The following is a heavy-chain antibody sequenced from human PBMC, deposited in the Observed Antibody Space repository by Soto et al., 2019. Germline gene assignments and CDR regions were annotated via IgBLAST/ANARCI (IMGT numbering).Heavy chain of an antibody. CDR2: IVVGSGNT. D-gene: IGHD3-10*01. V-gene: IGHV1-58*01. CDR3: AAPLPCGSGPSDYYSGMDV. J-gene: IGHJ6*01. Sequence: SVNRACKTSGLSITISLVDCRLQTHGQRLEWIGWIVVGSGNTNYAQKFQERVTITRDMSTSTAYMELSSLRSEDTAVYYCAAPLPCGSGPSDYYSGMDVPGEGPTLTV. CDR1: GLSITISL.